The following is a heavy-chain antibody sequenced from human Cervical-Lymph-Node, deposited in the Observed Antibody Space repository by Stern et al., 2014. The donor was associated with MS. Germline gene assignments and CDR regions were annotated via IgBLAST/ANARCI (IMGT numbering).Heavy chain of an antibody. J-gene: IGHJ6*02. CDR2: SRPEDGET. D-gene: IGHD6-19*01. CDR3: ASAVTGLNYYFHALDV. Sequence: QVQLMQSGAEVKKPGASVKVSCKVSGYTLNDLSLHWVRQAPGEGLEWMGGSRPEDGETIFAQGLQGRVTVTEDTSTDTAYMEPSSLRSEDTAVYYCASAVTGLNYYFHALDVWGQGTTVTVSS. CDR1: GYTLNDLS. V-gene: IGHV1-24*01.